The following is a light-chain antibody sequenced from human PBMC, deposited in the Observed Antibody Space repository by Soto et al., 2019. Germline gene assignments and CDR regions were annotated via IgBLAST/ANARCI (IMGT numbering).Light chain of an antibody. J-gene: IGKJ2*01. V-gene: IGKV3-11*01. Sequence: EIVLTQSPATLSLSPGERATLSCRASQSVNSYLAWYQQKPGQAPRLLIYDASNRATGIPARFSGSGSGTDFPLTISSLEPEDFAVYYWQQRSNWPPYTFGQGTKLEIK. CDR1: QSVNSY. CDR3: QQRSNWPPYT. CDR2: DAS.